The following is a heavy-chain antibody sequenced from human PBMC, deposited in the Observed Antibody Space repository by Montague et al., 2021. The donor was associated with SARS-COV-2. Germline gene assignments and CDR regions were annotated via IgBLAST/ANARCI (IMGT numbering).Heavy chain of an antibody. D-gene: IGHD6-19*01. CDR3: ASGWAFDP. V-gene: IGHV4-59*11. CDR2: VYNNGDT. CDR1: GGSTTSHY. Sequence: SETLSLTCTVSGGSTTSHYWYWIRLSQGKRQEWICYVYNNGDTKNNPSLQSRVTISIDTSENQFSLWLNAVTAADTAVYVCASGWAFDPWGQGRLVTVSS. J-gene: IGHJ3*01.